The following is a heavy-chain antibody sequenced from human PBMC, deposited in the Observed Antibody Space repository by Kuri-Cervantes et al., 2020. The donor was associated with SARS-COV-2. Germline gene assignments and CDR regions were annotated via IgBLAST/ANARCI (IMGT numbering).Heavy chain of an antibody. CDR3: ARARNGNYLNEPDY. CDR1: GGTFSSYA. D-gene: IGHD4-17*01. Sequence: SVKVSCKASGGTFSSYAISWVRQAPGQGLEWMGGIIPIFGTANCAQKFQGRVTITADESTSTAYMELSSLRSEDTAVYYCARARNGNYLNEPDYWGQGTLVTVSS. V-gene: IGHV1-69*13. J-gene: IGHJ4*02. CDR2: IIPIFGTA.